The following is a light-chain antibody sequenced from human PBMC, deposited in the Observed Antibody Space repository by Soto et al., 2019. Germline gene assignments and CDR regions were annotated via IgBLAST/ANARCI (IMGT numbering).Light chain of an antibody. CDR3: SSYTADMTYV. J-gene: IGLJ1*01. V-gene: IGLV2-14*03. CDR1: SSDVGGYNY. CDR2: DVW. Sequence: QLVLTQPASVSGSPGQSITISCTGTSSDVGGYNYVSWYQQHPGKAPTLMIYDVWARPLGVSHRFSGSKSGNTASLTISGLQGDDEADYYCSSYTADMTYVFGTGTKVTVL.